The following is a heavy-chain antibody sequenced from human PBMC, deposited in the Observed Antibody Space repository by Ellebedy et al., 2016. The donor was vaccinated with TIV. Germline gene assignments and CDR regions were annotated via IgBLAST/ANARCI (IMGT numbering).Heavy chain of an antibody. CDR1: GGSISSGDYY. CDR3: ASSEAGTLVY. D-gene: IGHD6-13*01. Sequence: SETLSLTXTVSGGSISSGDYYWSWIRQPPGKGLEWIGYIYYSGSTYYNPSLKSRVTISVDTSKNQFSLKLSSVTAADTAVYYCASSEAGTLVYWGQGTLVTVSS. V-gene: IGHV4-30-4*01. J-gene: IGHJ4*02. CDR2: IYYSGST.